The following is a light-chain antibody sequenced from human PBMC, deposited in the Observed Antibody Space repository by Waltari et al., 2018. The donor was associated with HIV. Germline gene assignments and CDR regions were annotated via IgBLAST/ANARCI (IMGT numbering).Light chain of an antibody. Sequence: QSALTQPASVSGSLGQSITISCTGTRGDIGDSHYVSWYQQHPGEVPKVLIFSVSNRPSGVSSRFSGSKAGNTASLTLSGLQAEDEADYYCSSYTSNNTWVFGGGTKLTVL. V-gene: IGLV2-14*03. CDR1: RGDIGDSHY. CDR3: SSYTSNNTWV. CDR2: SVS. J-gene: IGLJ3*02.